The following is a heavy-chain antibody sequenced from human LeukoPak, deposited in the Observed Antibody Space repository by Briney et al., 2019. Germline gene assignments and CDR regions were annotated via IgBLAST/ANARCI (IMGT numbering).Heavy chain of an antibody. J-gene: IGHJ3*02. V-gene: IGHV4-39*07. CDR3: ARTTYYYDSSGYLPGAFDI. CDR1: GGTISSSSYY. CDR2: IYYSGST. D-gene: IGHD3-22*01. Sequence: TSETLSLTCTVSGGTISSSSYYWGWIRQPPGKGLEWIGSIYYSGSTYYNPSLKSRVTISVDTSKNQFSLKLSSVTAADTAVYYCARTTYYYDSSGYLPGAFDIWGQGTMVTVSS.